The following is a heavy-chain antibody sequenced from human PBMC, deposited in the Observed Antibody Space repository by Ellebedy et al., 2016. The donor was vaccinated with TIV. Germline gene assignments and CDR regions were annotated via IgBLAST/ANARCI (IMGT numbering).Heavy chain of an antibody. D-gene: IGHD6-13*01. Sequence: GESLKISCSVSGFTFSSYAMHWVRQAPGKGLQYVSAISSNGVTTDFADSVDGSFTISSDNSKNTLYLQMRSLRPEETAVYYCVKAWHSSSWYSNWFDPWGQGTLVIVSS. CDR2: ISSNGVTT. V-gene: IGHV3-64D*06. CDR1: GFTFSSYA. J-gene: IGHJ5*02. CDR3: VKAWHSSSWYSNWFDP.